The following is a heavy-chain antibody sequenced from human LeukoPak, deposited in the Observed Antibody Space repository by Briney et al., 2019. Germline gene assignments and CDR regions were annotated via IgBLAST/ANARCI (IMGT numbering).Heavy chain of an antibody. Sequence: SDTLSLTCTVSGCSISTNAYYWGWIRQPPGKGLEWITEIHHTGTTYYTPSLKSRVTISVDTSNNHFSLKLNSVTAADTAVYYCARVTYNGYQHFDYWGQGILVTVSS. CDR3: ARVTYNGYQHFDY. V-gene: IGHV4-39*07. D-gene: IGHD3-10*01. CDR1: GCSISTNAYY. J-gene: IGHJ4*02. CDR2: IHHTGTT.